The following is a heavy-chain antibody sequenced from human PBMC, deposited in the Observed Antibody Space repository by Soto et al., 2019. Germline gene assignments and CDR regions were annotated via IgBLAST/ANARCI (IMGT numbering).Heavy chain of an antibody. D-gene: IGHD3-3*01. CDR2: ISGSGGST. CDR3: EKQRDFWSGYLYYYYGMDV. Sequence: EVQLLESGGGLVQPGGSLRLSCAASGFTFSSYAMSWVRQAPGKGLEWVSAISGSGGSTYYADSVKGRFTISRDNSKNTLYLQMNSLRAEDTAVYYCEKQRDFWSGYLYYYYGMDVWGQGTTVTVSS. CDR1: GFTFSSYA. J-gene: IGHJ6*02. V-gene: IGHV3-23*01.